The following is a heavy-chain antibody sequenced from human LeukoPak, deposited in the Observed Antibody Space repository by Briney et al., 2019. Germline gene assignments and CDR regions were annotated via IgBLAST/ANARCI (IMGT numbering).Heavy chain of an antibody. J-gene: IGHJ4*02. CDR3: ARFPLRIQLWSTSAY. CDR2: INHSGST. CDR1: GESFSGYY. D-gene: IGHD5-18*01. Sequence: SETLSLTCAVYGESFSGYYWSWIRQPPGKGLEWIGEINHSGSTNYNPSLKSRVTISVDTSKNQFSLKLSSVTAADTAVYYCARFPLRIQLWSTSAYWGQGTLVTVSS. V-gene: IGHV4-34*01.